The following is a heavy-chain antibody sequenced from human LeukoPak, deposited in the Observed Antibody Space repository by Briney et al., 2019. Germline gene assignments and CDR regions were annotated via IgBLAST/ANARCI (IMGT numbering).Heavy chain of an antibody. CDR3: ARQKDQTHYDILTAYYAPFDY. CDR2: IYYSGST. Sequence: SETLSLTCTVSGGSISSSSYYWGWIRQPPGKGLEWIGSIYYSGSTYYNPSLKSRVTISVDTSKNQFSLKLSSVTAADTAVYYCARQKDQTHYDILTAYYAPFDYWGQGTLVTAS. CDR1: GGSISSSSYY. D-gene: IGHD3-9*01. V-gene: IGHV4-39*01. J-gene: IGHJ4*02.